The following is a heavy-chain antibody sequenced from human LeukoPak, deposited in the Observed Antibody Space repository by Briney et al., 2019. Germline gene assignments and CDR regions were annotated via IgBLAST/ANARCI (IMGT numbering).Heavy chain of an antibody. J-gene: IGHJ4*02. D-gene: IGHD2-15*01. CDR2: INHSGST. CDR1: GGSFSGYY. V-gene: IGHV4-34*01. CDR3: PRDCSGGTCYLGVLDY. Sequence: SETLSLTCAVYGGSFSGYYWSWIRQPPGKGLEWIGEINHSGSTNYNPSLKSRVTISVDTSKNQFSLDLTSVTAADAAVYYCPRDCSGGTCYLGVLDYWGQGIRVTVSS.